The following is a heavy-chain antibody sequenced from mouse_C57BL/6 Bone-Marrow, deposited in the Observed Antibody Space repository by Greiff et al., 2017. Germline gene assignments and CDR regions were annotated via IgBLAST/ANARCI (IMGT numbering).Heavy chain of an antibody. J-gene: IGHJ1*03. CDR1: GYTFTDYE. V-gene: IGHV1-15*01. Sequence: QVQLQQSGAELVRPGASVTLSCKASGYTFTDYEMHWVKQTPVHGLEWIGAIDPETGGTAYNQKFKGKAILTADKSSSTAYMELRSLTSEDSAVYCCTRNYDGSSYWYFDVWGTGTTVTVSA. D-gene: IGHD1-1*01. CDR2: IDPETGGT. CDR3: TRNYDGSSYWYFDV.